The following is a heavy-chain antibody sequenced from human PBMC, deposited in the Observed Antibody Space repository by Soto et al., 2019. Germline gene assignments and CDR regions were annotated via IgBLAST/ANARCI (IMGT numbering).Heavy chain of an antibody. CDR3: AREWRGYSYADWEG. J-gene: IGHJ4*02. CDR2: IIPIFGTA. V-gene: IGHV1-69*13. D-gene: IGHD5-18*01. CDR1: GGTFSSYA. Sequence: ASVKVSCKASGGTFSSYAISWVRQAPGQGLEWMGGIIPIFGTANYAQKFQGRVTITADESTSTAYMELSSLRSEDTAVYYCAREWRGYSYADWEGWGQGTLVTVSS.